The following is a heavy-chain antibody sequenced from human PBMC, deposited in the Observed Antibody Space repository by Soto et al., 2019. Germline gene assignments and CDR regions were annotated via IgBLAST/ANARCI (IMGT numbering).Heavy chain of an antibody. J-gene: IGHJ4*02. Sequence: EVQLLESGGGLVQPGGSLRLSCAASGFTFSSYAMSWVRQAPGKGLEWVSAISGSGGSTYYADSVKGRFTISRDNSKNTLYLQMNSLRAEDTAVYYCAKPAGYGSSWYLNPPNYWGQGTLVTVSS. V-gene: IGHV3-23*01. CDR3: AKPAGYGSSWYLNPPNY. CDR2: ISGSGGST. CDR1: GFTFSSYA. D-gene: IGHD6-13*01.